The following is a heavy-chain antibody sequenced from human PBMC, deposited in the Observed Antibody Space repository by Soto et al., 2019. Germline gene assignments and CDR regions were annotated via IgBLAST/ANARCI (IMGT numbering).Heavy chain of an antibody. CDR3: AGEDIVVVPAAQHAFDI. CDR2: IIPILGIA. J-gene: IGHJ3*02. Sequence: SVKVSCKASGGTFSSYTISWLRQAPGQGLERMGRIIPILGIANYAQKFQGRVTITADKSTSTAYMELSSLRSEDTAVYYCAGEDIVVVPAAQHAFDISGQGTMVTLPS. V-gene: IGHV1-69*02. D-gene: IGHD2-2*01. CDR1: GGTFSSYT.